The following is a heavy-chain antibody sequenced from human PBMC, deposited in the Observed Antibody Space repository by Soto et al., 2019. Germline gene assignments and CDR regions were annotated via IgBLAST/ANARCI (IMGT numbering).Heavy chain of an antibody. V-gene: IGHV3-15*01. J-gene: IGHJ4*02. CDR1: GFTFSNAW. Sequence: GGSLRLSCAASGFTFSNAWMSWVRQAPGKGLEWVGRIKSKTDGGTTDYAAPVKGRFTISRDDSKNTLYLQMNSLKTEDTAVYYCTTGFWSGYFLYFDCWGQGTLVTVSS. CDR2: IKSKTDGGTT. D-gene: IGHD3-3*01. CDR3: TTGFWSGYFLYFDC.